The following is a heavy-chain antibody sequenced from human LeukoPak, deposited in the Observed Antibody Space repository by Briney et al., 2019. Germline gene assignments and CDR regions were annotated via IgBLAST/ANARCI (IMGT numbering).Heavy chain of an antibody. Sequence: SETLSLTCTVSGDSISSGDYYWSWIRQPPGKGLEWIGYIYNSGSTYYNPSLRSRVSISINRSKNQFSLKLTSVTAADTAVYYCALDTYSGYDTGLGLGYWGQGTLVTVSS. CDR3: ALDTYSGYDTGLGLGY. V-gene: IGHV4-30-4*01. J-gene: IGHJ4*02. D-gene: IGHD5-12*01. CDR2: IYNSGST. CDR1: GDSISSGDYY.